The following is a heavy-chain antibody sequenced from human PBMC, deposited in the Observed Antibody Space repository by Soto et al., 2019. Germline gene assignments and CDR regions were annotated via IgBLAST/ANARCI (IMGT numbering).Heavy chain of an antibody. D-gene: IGHD5-12*01. Sequence: GGSLRLSCAASGFTFSIYAMRWVRHAPGKGLEWVSAISGSGGSTYYADSVKSRFTISRDNSKNTLYLQMNSLRAEDTAVYYCAKPQGWLQLLAYFDYWGQGTLVTVSS. J-gene: IGHJ4*02. V-gene: IGHV3-23*01. CDR3: AKPQGWLQLLAYFDY. CDR2: ISGSGGST. CDR1: GFTFSIYA.